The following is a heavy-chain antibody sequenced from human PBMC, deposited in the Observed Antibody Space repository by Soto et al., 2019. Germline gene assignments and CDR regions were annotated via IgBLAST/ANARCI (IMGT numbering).Heavy chain of an antibody. Sequence: QVQLVQSGAEVKKPGSSVKVSCKASGGTFSNYAINWVRQAPGQGLEWMGGIIPIFGTGNYAQKFQGRVTITAAESTSTAYLDLSGLRPEDTAVYYCARPVEMATISRSYLFYWGQGTLVTVSS. CDR2: IIPIFGTG. V-gene: IGHV1-69*01. CDR1: GGTFSNYA. J-gene: IGHJ4*02. CDR3: ARPVEMATISRSYLFY. D-gene: IGHD5-12*01.